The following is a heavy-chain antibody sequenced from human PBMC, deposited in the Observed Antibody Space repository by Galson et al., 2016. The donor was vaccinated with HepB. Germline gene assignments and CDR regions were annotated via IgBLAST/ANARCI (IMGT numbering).Heavy chain of an antibody. CDR3: ARQYWGGPSDY. CDR2: IFHSGSV. D-gene: IGHD2/OR15-2a*01. J-gene: IGHJ4*02. V-gene: IGHV4-4*02. Sequence: ETLSLTCAVSGVSISSSDWWSWVRQPPGQGLEWIGQIFHSGSVNYTPSLASRITIAIDTSNNHFPLRLTSVTAPDTALYYCARQYWGGPSDYWGQGTLVIVSS. CDR1: GVSISSSDW.